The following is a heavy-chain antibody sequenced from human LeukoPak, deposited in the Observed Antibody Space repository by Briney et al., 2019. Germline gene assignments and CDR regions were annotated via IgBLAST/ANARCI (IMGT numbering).Heavy chain of an antibody. CDR1: GDSISSYY. CDR2: IYYSGNT. Sequence: SETLSLTCTVSGDSISSYYWSWIRQPPGKGLEWIGCIYYSGNTNYNPSLKSRVTISMDTSKNQFSLKPSSVTAADTAVYFCARESYSSSYLFDFWGQGTLVTVSS. J-gene: IGHJ4*02. CDR3: ARESYSSSYLFDF. V-gene: IGHV4-59*12. D-gene: IGHD6-6*01.